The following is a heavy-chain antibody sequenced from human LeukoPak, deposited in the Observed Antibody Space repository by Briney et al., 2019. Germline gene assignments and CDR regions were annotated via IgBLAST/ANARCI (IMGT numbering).Heavy chain of an antibody. CDR1: GYTFTTYA. CDR3: ARPDYGDTPPRY. J-gene: IGHJ4*02. CDR2: INAGNGST. D-gene: IGHD4-17*01. Sequence: GASVKVSCKASGYTFTTYAMHWVRQAPGQRLEWMGWINAGNGSTEYSQKFQGRVTITSDTSASTAYMELSSLRSEDTAVYYCARPDYGDTPPRYWGQGTLVTVSS. V-gene: IGHV1-3*01.